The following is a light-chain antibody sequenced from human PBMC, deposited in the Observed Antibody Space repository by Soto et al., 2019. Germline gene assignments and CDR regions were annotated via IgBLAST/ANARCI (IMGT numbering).Light chain of an antibody. J-gene: IGKJ1*01. V-gene: IGKV1-39*01. Sequence: IQMTQSPSSLSASLGDRVTITCRASQGIRNDLGWYQQKPGKAPKFLIYAASSLQSGVPSRFSGSGSGTDFTLTISSLQPEDFATYYCQQSYSTPTWTFGQGTKVDIK. CDR3: QQSYSTPTWT. CDR1: QGIRND. CDR2: AAS.